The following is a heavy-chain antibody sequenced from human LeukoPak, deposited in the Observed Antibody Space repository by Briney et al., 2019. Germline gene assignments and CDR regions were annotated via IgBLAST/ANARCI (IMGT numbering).Heavy chain of an antibody. J-gene: IGHJ4*02. CDR2: IYSGGST. CDR3: ARDSVSSYGYLFDY. V-gene: IGHV3-66*02. Sequence: PGGSLRLACAASGFTVSSNYMSWVRQAPGKGLEWVSVIYSGGSTYYADSVKGRFTISRDNSKNTLYLQMNSLRAEDTAVYYCARDSVSSYGYLFDYWGPGTLVTVSS. CDR1: GFTVSSNY. D-gene: IGHD5-18*01.